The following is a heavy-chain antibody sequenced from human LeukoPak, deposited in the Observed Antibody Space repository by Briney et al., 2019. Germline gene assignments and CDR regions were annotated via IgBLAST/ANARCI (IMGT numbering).Heavy chain of an antibody. J-gene: IGHJ5*02. V-gene: IGHV1-46*01. CDR2: INPSGGST. CDR1: GYTFTTYN. Sequence: ASVKVSCKASGYTFTTYNMNWVRQAPGQGLEWMGIINPSGGSTSYAQKFQGRVTMTRDMSTSTVYMELSSLRSEDTAVYYCARGDTGGRNWFDPWGQGTLVTVSP. D-gene: IGHD1-1*01. CDR3: ARGDTGGRNWFDP.